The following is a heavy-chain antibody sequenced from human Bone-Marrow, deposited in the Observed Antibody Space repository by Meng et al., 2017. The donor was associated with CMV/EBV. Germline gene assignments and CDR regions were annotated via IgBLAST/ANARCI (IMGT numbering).Heavy chain of an antibody. D-gene: IGHD2-2*01. CDR1: GYTFTGYY. CDR3: ALSLGPAALDY. CDR2: IDPSDSCT. V-gene: IGHV5-10-1*01. J-gene: IGHJ4*02. Sequence: VQLVQSGAEGKKPXXSXKVSCKASGYTFTGYYMHWVRQAPGQGLEWMGRIDPSDSCTNYSPSFQGHVTISADKSISTAYLQWSSLKASDTAMYYCALSLGPAALDYWGQGTLVTVSS.